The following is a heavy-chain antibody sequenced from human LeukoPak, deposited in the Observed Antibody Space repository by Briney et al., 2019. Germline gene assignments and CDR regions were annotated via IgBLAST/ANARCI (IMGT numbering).Heavy chain of an antibody. Sequence: PGGSLRLSCAASGFTFSYYSMSWVRQAPGKGLEWVSAISGSGGSTYYADSVKGRFTISRDNSKNTLYLQMNSLRAEDTAVYYCAKVLQTYGDFDYWGQGTLVTVSS. D-gene: IGHD4-17*01. V-gene: IGHV3-23*01. J-gene: IGHJ4*02. CDR1: GFTFSYYS. CDR3: AKVLQTYGDFDY. CDR2: ISGSGGST.